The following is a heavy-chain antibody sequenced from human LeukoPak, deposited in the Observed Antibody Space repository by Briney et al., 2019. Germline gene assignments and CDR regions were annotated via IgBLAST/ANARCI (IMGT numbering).Heavy chain of an antibody. CDR3: AKEPRVGATTRLYYYMDV. CDR2: IRYDGSNK. Sequence: GGSLRLSCAASGFTFSSYGMHWVRQAPGKGLEWVAFIRYDGSNKYYADSVKGRFTISRDNSKNTLYLQMNSLRAEDTAVYYCAKEPRVGATTRLYYYMDVWGKGTTVTVSS. D-gene: IGHD1-26*01. J-gene: IGHJ6*03. V-gene: IGHV3-30*02. CDR1: GFTFSSYG.